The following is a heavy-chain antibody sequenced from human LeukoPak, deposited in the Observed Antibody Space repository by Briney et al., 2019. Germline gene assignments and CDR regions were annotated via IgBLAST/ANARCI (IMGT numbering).Heavy chain of an antibody. J-gene: IGHJ4*02. V-gene: IGHV1-69*05. CDR1: GGTFSSYA. CDR2: IIPIFGTA. D-gene: IGHD6-19*01. CDR3: ARHSSGWINFDY. Sequence: SVKVSCKASGGTFSSYAISWVRQAPGQGLEWMGRIIPIFGTANYAQKFRGRVTITTDESTSTAYMELSSLRSEDTAVYYCARHSSGWINFDYWGQGTLVTVSS.